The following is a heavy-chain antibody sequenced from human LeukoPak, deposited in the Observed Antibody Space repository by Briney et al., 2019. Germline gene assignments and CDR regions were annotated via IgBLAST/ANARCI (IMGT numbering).Heavy chain of an antibody. Sequence: KPSETLSLTCTFSGGSISSYYWSWIRQTPGKGLEWIGYISYSGSTNYNPSLKSRVTISVDTSKNQFSLKLSSVTAADTAVYYCAREDCSSTTCIFDYWGQGTLVTVSS. CDR2: ISYSGST. CDR1: GGSISSYY. D-gene: IGHD2-2*01. J-gene: IGHJ4*02. CDR3: AREDCSSTTCIFDY. V-gene: IGHV4-59*01.